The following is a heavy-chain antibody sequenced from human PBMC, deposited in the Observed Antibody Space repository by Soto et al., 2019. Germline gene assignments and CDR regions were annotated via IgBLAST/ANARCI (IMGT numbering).Heavy chain of an antibody. V-gene: IGHV3-7*05. D-gene: IGHD3-10*01. CDR1: GFTFRGYW. J-gene: IGHJ4*02. Sequence: EVQLVETGGGLVQWGGSLTLSCSVSGFTFRGYWMNWFCQAPGKGLEWVASIRYDGAEKSYVDSVKGRFTISRDNPKNSVYLQMASLRAEDTAVYYCARDGVAPGLYFDQWGQGTPVTVSS. CDR3: ARDGVAPGLYFDQ. CDR2: IRYDGAEK.